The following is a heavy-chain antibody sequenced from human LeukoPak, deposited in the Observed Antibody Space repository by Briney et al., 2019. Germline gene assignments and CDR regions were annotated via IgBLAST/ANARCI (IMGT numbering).Heavy chain of an antibody. D-gene: IGHD3-10*01. CDR2: IYTSGST. V-gene: IGHV4-61*02. CDR1: GGSISSGSYY. Sequence: SETLSLTCTVSGGSISSGSYYWSWIRQPAGKGLEWIGRIYTSGSTNYNPSLKSRVTISVDTSKDQFSLKLSSVTAADTAVYYCARDKDSYGSGSRQWGQETLVTVSS. CDR3: ARDKDSYGSGSRQ. J-gene: IGHJ4*02.